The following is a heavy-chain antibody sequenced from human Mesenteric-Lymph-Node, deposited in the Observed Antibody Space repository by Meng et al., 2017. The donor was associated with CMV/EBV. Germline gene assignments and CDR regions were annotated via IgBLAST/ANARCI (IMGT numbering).Heavy chain of an antibody. CDR3: ARAFYGSGSYFL. Sequence: ASVKVSCKASGYTFTGYYIHWVRQAPGQGLEWMAWINPNSGGTNYAQKFQGRVTMTRDTSISTAYMELSRLRSDDTAVYYCARAFYGSGSYFLWGQGTLVTVSS. CDR1: GYTFTGYY. CDR2: INPNSGGT. D-gene: IGHD3-10*01. J-gene: IGHJ4*02. V-gene: IGHV1-2*02.